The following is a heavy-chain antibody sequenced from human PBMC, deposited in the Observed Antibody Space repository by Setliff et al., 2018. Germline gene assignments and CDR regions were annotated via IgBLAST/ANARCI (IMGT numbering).Heavy chain of an antibody. J-gene: IGHJ3*02. Sequence: SETLSLTCTVSGGSISSSSYYWGWIRQPPGKGLEWIGIIYYSGSIYYNPSLKSRVTISVDTSKNQFSLKLSSVTAADTAVYYCARDVRVASSSWFKSAFDIWGQGTMVTVSS. D-gene: IGHD6-13*01. CDR3: ARDVRVASSSWFKSAFDI. CDR2: IYYSGSI. CDR1: GGSISSSSYY. V-gene: IGHV4-39*07.